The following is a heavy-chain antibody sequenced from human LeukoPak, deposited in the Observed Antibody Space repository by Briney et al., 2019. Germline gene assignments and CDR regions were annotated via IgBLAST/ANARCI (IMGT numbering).Heavy chain of an antibody. D-gene: IGHD6-19*01. V-gene: IGHV3-30*02. CDR1: GFTFSSYD. J-gene: IGHJ5*02. CDR2: IRSDGSNK. Sequence: PGGSLRLSCAASGFTFSSYDMHWVRQAPGKGLEWVAFIRSDGSNKYYADSVKGRFTISRDNSKNTLNLQMNSLRAEDTAVYYCAKQAVAGTHWFDPWGQGTLVTVSS. CDR3: AKQAVAGTHWFDP.